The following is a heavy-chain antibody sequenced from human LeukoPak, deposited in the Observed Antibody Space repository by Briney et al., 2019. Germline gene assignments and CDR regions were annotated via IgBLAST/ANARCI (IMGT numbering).Heavy chain of an antibody. J-gene: IGHJ6*03. Sequence: ASVKVSCKASGYTFTSYYMHWVRQAPGQGLEWMGVINPSGSSTTCAQKFQGRVILTRDTSTSTVYMDPSSLRSEDTAVYYCARGSTRYYMDVWGKGTTVTVSS. CDR3: ARGSTRYYMDV. CDR1: GYTFTSYY. D-gene: IGHD2-2*01. CDR2: INPSGSST. V-gene: IGHV1-46*01.